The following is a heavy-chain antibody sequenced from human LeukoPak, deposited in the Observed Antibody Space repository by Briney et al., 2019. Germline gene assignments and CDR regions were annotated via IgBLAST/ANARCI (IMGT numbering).Heavy chain of an antibody. D-gene: IGHD6-13*01. CDR3: ARVAAALGNYFDY. Sequence: TGGSLRLSCAASGFTFSSYAMHWVRQAPGKGLEWVAVISYDGSNKYYADSVKGRFTISRDNSKNTLYLQMNSLRAEDTAVYYCARVAAALGNYFDYWGQGTLVTVSS. V-gene: IGHV3-30*04. CDR1: GFTFSSYA. CDR2: ISYDGSNK. J-gene: IGHJ4*02.